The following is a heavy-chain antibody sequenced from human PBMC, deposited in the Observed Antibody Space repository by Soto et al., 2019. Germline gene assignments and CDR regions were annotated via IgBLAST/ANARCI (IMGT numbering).Heavy chain of an antibody. V-gene: IGHV3-48*01. Sequence: PGGSLRHSCVASGFTFSSYSMNWVRQAPGKGLEWVSYISSSSITIYYADSVKGRFTISRDNAKNTLYLQMNSLRAEDTAVYYCAREYFVVPRGVIAYWGQGTLVLGSS. CDR3: AREYFVVPRGVIAY. CDR2: ISSSSITI. J-gene: IGHJ4*02. D-gene: IGHD2-2*01. CDR1: GFTFSSYS.